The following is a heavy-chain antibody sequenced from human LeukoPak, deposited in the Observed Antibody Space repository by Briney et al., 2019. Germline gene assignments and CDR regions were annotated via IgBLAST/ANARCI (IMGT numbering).Heavy chain of an antibody. D-gene: IGHD3-9*01. CDR1: GFTFGDYA. V-gene: IGHV4-34*01. CDR3: ARGLGYYDILTGYYSNWFDP. J-gene: IGHJ5*02. Sequence: GSLRLSCTASGFTFGDYAMNWVRQAPGKGLEWIGEINHSGSTNYNPSLKSRVTISVDTSKNQFSLKLSSVTAADTAVYYCARGLGYYDILTGYYSNWFDPWGQGTLVTVSS. CDR2: INHSGST.